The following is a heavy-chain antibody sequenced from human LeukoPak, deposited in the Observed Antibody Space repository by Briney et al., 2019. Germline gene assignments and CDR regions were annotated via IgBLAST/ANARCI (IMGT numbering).Heavy chain of an antibody. J-gene: IGHJ3*02. V-gene: IGHV1-69*05. D-gene: IGHD6-19*01. CDR3: AREIIAVTGRGLAGGAFDI. CDR2: IIPIFGTA. CDR1: GGTFSSYA. Sequence: SVKVSCKASGGTFSSYAISWVRQAPGQGLEWMGGIIPIFGTANYAQKFQGRVTITTDESTSTAYMELSSLRSEDTAVYYCAREIIAVTGRGLAGGAFDIWGQGTMVTVSS.